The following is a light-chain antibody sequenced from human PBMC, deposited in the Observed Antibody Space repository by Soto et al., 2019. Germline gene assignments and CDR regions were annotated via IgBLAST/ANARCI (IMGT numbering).Light chain of an antibody. V-gene: IGKV1-9*01. CDR3: QQLNSYPRGDT. CDR2: AAS. J-gene: IGKJ3*01. Sequence: DIQLTQSPSFLSASVGDRVTITCRASQGISSYLAWYQQKPGKAPKLLIYAASTLQSGVPSRFSGSGSGTEFALTISSLQPEDFATYYCQQLNSYPRGDTFGPGTKVDIK. CDR1: QGISSY.